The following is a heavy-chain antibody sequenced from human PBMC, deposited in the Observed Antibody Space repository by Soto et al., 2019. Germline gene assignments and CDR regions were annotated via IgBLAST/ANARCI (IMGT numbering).Heavy chain of an antibody. CDR1: GYTFTRYT. D-gene: IGHD2-15*01. CDR2: INPDNGNT. J-gene: IGHJ5*02. V-gene: IGHV1-3*01. CDR3: ARGIATGQLDP. Sequence: ASVKVSCKASGYTFTRYTMNWVRQAPVQRLDWMGWINPDNGNTKSSQKFQDRVIITRDTSASTAYMDLSSLRSEDTAVYYCARGIATGQLDPWGQGTLVTVSS.